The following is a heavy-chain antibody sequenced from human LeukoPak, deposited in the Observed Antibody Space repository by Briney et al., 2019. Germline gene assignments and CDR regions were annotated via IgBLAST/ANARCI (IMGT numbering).Heavy chain of an antibody. CDR3: ARSTYYYGSGSYNY. D-gene: IGHD3-10*01. J-gene: IGHJ4*02. CDR2: IIPILGIA. V-gene: IGHV1-69*04. CDR1: GGTFSSYA. Sequence: SVKVSCKASGGTFSSYAISWVRQAPGQGLEWMGRIIPILGIANYAQKFQGRVTITADTSTSTVYMELSSLRSEDTAVYYCARSTYYYGSGSYNYWGQGTLVTVSS.